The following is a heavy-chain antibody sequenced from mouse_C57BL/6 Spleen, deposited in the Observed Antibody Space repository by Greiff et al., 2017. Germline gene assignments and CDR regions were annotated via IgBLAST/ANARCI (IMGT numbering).Heavy chain of an antibody. Sequence: QVQLKESGPGLVQPSQSLSITCTVSGFSLTSYGVHWVRQSPGKGLEWLGVIWRGGSTDYNAAFMSRLSITNDNSKSQVFFKMNRLQADYPAIYYCSSLGRNYAMDSWGPGTSVTVSS. CDR2: IWRGGST. CDR1: GFSLTSYG. D-gene: IGHD4-1*01. J-gene: IGHJ4*01. V-gene: IGHV2-5*01. CDR3: SSLGRNYAMDS.